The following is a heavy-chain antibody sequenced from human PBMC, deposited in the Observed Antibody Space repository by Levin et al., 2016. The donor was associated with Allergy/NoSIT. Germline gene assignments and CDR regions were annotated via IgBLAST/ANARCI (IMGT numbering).Heavy chain of an antibody. CDR3: ARDPSSSSYYMDV. D-gene: IGHD6-13*01. J-gene: IGHJ6*03. CDR2: ISSSSSYI. V-gene: IGHV3-21*01. Sequence: VRQMPGKGAGWVSSISSSSSYIYYADSVKGRFTISRDNAKNSLYLQMNSLRAEDTAVYYCARDPSSSSYYMDVWGKGTTVTVSS.